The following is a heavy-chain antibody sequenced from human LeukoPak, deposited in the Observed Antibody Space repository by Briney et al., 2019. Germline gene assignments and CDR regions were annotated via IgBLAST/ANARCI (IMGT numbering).Heavy chain of an antibody. CDR2: INPSGGST. D-gene: IGHD3-3*01. CDR3: ARGPTFHTYDFWSGYDFYFDY. CDR1: GYTFTSYY. J-gene: IGHJ4*02. Sequence: ASVKVSCKASGYTFTSYYMHWVRQAPGQGLEWMGIINPSGGSTSYAQKFQGRVTMTRDTSTGTVYMELSSLRSEDTAVYYCARGPTFHTYDFWSGYDFYFDYWGQGTLVTVSS. V-gene: IGHV1-46*01.